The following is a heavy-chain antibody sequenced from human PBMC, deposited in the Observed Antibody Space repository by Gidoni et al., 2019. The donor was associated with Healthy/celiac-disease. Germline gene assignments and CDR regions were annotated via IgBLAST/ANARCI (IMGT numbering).Heavy chain of an antibody. Sequence: QVQLVESGGGVVQPGRSLRLSCAASGFTFSSYAMHWVRQAPGKGLGWVAFISYDGSNKYYADSLKGRFTISRDNSKTTLYLQMNSLRAEDTAVYYCAIDKDYGGNMDYWGQGTLVTVSS. CDR3: AIDKDYGGNMDY. D-gene: IGHD4-17*01. V-gene: IGHV3-30-3*01. CDR2: ISYDGSNK. J-gene: IGHJ4*02. CDR1: GFTFSSYA.